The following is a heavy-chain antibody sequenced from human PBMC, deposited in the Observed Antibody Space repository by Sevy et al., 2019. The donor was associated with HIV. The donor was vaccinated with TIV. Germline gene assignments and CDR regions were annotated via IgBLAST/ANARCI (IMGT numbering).Heavy chain of an antibody. Sequence: SETLSLTCTVSGGSVSSDTYYWTWIRQPPGKGLEFIGYIYYNVRINYNPSLKSRVTISVDTSKNQFSMKVTSVTAADTAVYYCTRVGGLTDYGMDVWGQGTTVTVSS. CDR1: GGSVSSDTYY. CDR3: TRVGGLTDYGMDV. CDR2: IYYNVRI. J-gene: IGHJ6*02. V-gene: IGHV4-61*01. D-gene: IGHD1-26*01.